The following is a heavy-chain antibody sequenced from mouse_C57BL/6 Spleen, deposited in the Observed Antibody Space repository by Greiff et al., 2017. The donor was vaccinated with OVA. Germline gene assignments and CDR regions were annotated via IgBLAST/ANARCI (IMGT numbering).Heavy chain of an antibody. CDR1: GYTFTSYW. J-gene: IGHJ2*01. V-gene: IGHV1-72*01. Sequence: QVQLQQPGAELVKPGASVKLSCKASGYTFTSYWMHWVKQRPGRGLEWIGRIDPNSGGTKYNEKFKSKATLTVDKPSSTAYMQLSSLTSEDSAVYYCARHGRWIPLLPLPHFDYWGQGTTLTVSS. CDR3: ARHGRWIPLLPLPHFDY. D-gene: IGHD1-1*01. CDR2: IDPNSGGT.